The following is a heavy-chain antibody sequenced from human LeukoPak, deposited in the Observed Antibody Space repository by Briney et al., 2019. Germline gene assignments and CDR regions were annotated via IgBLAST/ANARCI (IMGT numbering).Heavy chain of an antibody. CDR2: INYSGST. CDR1: GGSFSGYY. D-gene: IGHD5-24*01. J-gene: IGHJ3*02. CDR3: ARGGWLQLNAFDI. Sequence: SETLSLTCAVSGGSFSGYYWSWIRQPPGKGLEGIGEINYSGSTSYNPSLKSRVTISVDTSKNQFSLKLSSVTAADTAVYYCARGGWLQLNAFDIWGQGTMVTVSS. V-gene: IGHV4-34*01.